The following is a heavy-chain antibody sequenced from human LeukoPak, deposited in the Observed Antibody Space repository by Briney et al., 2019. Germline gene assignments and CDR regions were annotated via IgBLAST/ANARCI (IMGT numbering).Heavy chain of an antibody. CDR2: INPNSGGT. D-gene: IGHD3-10*01. J-gene: IGHJ4*02. CDR1: GYTFTDYY. Sequence: ASVKVSCKASGYTFTDYYTQWVRQAPGQGLEWMRWINPNSGGTSYAQKFQGRVTMTRDTSISTAYIELSSLRSDDTAVYYCASLYLVRGVPRDYWGQGTLVTVSS. V-gene: IGHV1-2*02. CDR3: ASLYLVRGVPRDY.